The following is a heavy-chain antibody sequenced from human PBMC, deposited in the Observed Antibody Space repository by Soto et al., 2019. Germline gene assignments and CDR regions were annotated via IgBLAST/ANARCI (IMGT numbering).Heavy chain of an antibody. D-gene: IGHD3-10*01. J-gene: IGHJ4*02. CDR2: IRSKAYGGTT. Sequence: GGSLRLSCTASGFTFGDYAMSWFRQAPGKGLEWVGFIRSKAYGGTTGYAASVKGRFTISRDDSKSIAYLQMNSLKTEDTAVYYCTREAIWFGEFLFDYWGQGTLVTVSS. CDR1: GFTFGDYA. V-gene: IGHV3-49*03. CDR3: TREAIWFGEFLFDY.